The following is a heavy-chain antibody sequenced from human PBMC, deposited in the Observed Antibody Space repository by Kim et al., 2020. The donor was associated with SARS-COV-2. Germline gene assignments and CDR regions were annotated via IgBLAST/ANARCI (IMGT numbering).Heavy chain of an antibody. CDR3: ARGIAVAGGKGIPPNY. J-gene: IGHJ4*02. Sequence: SETLSLTCTVSGGSISSSSYYWGWIRQPPGKGLEWIGSIYYSGSTYYNPSLKSRVTISVDTSKNQFSLKLSSVTAADTAVYYCARGIAVAGGKGIPPNYWGQGTLVTVSS. CDR1: GGSISSSSYY. V-gene: IGHV4-39*07. CDR2: IYYSGST. D-gene: IGHD6-19*01.